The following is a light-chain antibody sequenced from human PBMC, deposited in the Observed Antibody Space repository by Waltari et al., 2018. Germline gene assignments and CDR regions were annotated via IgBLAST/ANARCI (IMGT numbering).Light chain of an antibody. J-gene: IGLJ1*01. CDR1: GSTINSAS. CDR2: KND. V-gene: IGLV1-44*01. Sequence: HSVLTQPPSVSGTPALTVTIPCSGTGSTINSASLTWYQQLPGTAPRLLIYKNDQRPSGVPDRFSGSRSGTSGSLAISGLQSEDEAHYFCGLWDDNVNGPSYVFGTGTKVTVL. CDR3: GLWDDNVNGPSYV.